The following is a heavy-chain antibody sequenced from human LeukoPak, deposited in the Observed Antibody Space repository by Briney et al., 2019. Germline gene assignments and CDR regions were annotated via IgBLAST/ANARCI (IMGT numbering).Heavy chain of an antibody. J-gene: IGHJ4*02. D-gene: IGHD2-21*02. CDR2: ISYDGSNK. V-gene: IGHV3-30-3*01. CDR1: GFTFSNYA. CDR3: ARDPSWGGGDAYFDY. Sequence: GGSLRFSCAASGFTFSNYALHWVRQAPGKGLDWVTVISYDGSNKYYADSVKGRFTISRDNSKSTLYLQMNSLRAEDTAVYYCARDPSWGGGDAYFDYWGQGTLVTVSS.